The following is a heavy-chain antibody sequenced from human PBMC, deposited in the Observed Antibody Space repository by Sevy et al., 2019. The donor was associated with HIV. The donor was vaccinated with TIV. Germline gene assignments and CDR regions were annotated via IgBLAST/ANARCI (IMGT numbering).Heavy chain of an antibody. CDR1: GGSISSYY. J-gene: IGHJ3*02. V-gene: IGHV4-59*13. CDR3: ARDGSGGSYAFDI. D-gene: IGHD2-15*01. Sequence: SEILSLTCTVSGGSISSYYWSWIRQPPGKGLEWIGYIYYSGSTNYNPSLKSRVTISVDTSKNQFSLKLSSVTAADTAVYYCARDGSGGSYAFDIWGQGTMVTVSS. CDR2: IYYSGST.